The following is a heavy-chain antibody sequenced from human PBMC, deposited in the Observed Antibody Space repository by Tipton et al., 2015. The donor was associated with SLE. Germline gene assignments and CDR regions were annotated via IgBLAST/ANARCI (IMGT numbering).Heavy chain of an antibody. CDR1: GGSFSGYY. CDR2: INHSGST. J-gene: IGHJ2*01. Sequence: LRLSCAVYGGSFSGYYWSWIRQPPGKGLEWIGEINHSGSTNYNPSLKSRVTISVDTSKNQFSLKLSSVTAADTAVYYCARVGAAAGTGARGWYFDLWGRGSLFSVSS. CDR3: ARVGAAAGTGARGWYFDL. D-gene: IGHD6-13*01. V-gene: IGHV4-34*01.